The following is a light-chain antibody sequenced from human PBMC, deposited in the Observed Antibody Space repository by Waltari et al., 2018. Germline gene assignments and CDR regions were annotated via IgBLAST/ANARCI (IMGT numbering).Light chain of an antibody. CDR2: DVV. Sequence: QSALTQPRSVSGSPGQSVTISCSGTSSDVGSYNFVSWYQQHPGNAPKLLIYDVVKRPSVVPDRFSGPKSGNTASLTISGLQTEDESDYYCCSYAGSYTFVFGGGTQLTVL. J-gene: IGLJ7*01. CDR1: SSDVGSYNF. CDR3: CSYAGSYTFV. V-gene: IGLV2-11*01.